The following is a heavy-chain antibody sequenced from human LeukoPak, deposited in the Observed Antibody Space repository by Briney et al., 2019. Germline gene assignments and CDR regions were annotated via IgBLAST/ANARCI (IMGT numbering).Heavy chain of an antibody. CDR2: INHSGST. D-gene: IGHD6-13*01. Sequence: SETLSLTSTVSGGSISSYYWSWIRQPPGKGLEWIGEINHSGSTNYNPSLKSRVTISVDTSKNQFSLKLSSVTAADTAVYYCARAAGRFWFDPWGQGTLVTVSS. J-gene: IGHJ5*02. V-gene: IGHV4-34*01. CDR1: GGSISSYY. CDR3: ARAAGRFWFDP.